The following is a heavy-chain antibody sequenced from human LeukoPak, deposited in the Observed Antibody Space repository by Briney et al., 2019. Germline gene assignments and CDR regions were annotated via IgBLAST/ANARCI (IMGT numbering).Heavy chain of an antibody. CDR3: WGSYRYTRGLDY. D-gene: IGHD3-16*02. CDR1: GFTFSSYG. V-gene: IGHV3-23*01. J-gene: IGHJ4*02. CDR2: ISGSGGST. Sequence: GGSLRLSCAASGFTFSSYGMSWVRQAPGKGLEWVSAISGSGGSTYYADSVKGRFTISRDNSKNTLYLQMNSLRAEDTAVYYVWGSYRYTRGLDYWGQGTLVTVSS.